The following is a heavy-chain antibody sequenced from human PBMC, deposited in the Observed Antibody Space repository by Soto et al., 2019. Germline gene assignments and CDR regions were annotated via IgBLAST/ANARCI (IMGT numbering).Heavy chain of an antibody. CDR2: IYPGDSDT. CDR3: ARHRIGSGYYYGMDV. Sequence: GESLKISYKGSGYSFTSYWVGWVRQMPGKGLEWMGIIYPGDSDTRYSPSFQGQVTISADKSISTAYLQWSSLKASDTAMYYCARHRIGSGYYYGMDVWGQGTTVTVSS. CDR1: GYSFTSYW. J-gene: IGHJ6*02. D-gene: IGHD2-15*01. V-gene: IGHV5-51*01.